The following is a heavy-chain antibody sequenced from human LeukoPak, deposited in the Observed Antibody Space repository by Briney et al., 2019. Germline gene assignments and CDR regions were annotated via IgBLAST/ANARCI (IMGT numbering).Heavy chain of an antibody. CDR2: IIPIFGTA. Sequence: GGSLRLSCAASGFTFSSYAISWVRQAPGQGLEWMGRIIPIFGTANYAQKFQGRVTITTDESTSTAYMELSSLRSEDTAVYYCARGVGSSSFDYWGQGTLVTVSS. CDR1: GFTFSSYA. D-gene: IGHD6-6*01. V-gene: IGHV1-69*05. J-gene: IGHJ4*02. CDR3: ARGVGSSSFDY.